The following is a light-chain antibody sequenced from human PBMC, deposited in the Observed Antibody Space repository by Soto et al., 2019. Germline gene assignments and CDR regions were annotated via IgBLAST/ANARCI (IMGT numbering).Light chain of an antibody. Sequence: EIVLTQSPRTLSLSPGERATLSCRASQSVSSSYLAWYQQKPGQAPRLLIYGASSRATGIPDRFSGSGSGTYFPLTINRLEPEEFPVYYCQQYADSPITFGQGTRLEIK. V-gene: IGKV3-20*01. CDR3: QQYADSPIT. CDR1: QSVSSSY. J-gene: IGKJ5*01. CDR2: GAS.